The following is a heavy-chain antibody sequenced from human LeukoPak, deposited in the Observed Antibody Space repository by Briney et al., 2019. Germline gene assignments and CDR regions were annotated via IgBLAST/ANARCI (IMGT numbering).Heavy chain of an antibody. Sequence: ASVKVSCKASGYSFTAYYMHWVRQAPGQGLEWMGWINPNSGGTNYAQKFQGRVTMTRDTTTSTVYMELSSLRSEDTAVYYCARGITIFGVVTDYWGQGTLVTVSS. CDR2: INPNSGGT. J-gene: IGHJ4*02. CDR3: ARGITIFGVVTDY. CDR1: GYSFTAYY. D-gene: IGHD3-3*01. V-gene: IGHV1-2*02.